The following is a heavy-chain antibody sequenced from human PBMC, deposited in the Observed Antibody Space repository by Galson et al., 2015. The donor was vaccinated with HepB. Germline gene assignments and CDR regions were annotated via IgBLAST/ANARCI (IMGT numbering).Heavy chain of an antibody. CDR2: IKGDGSEE. CDR1: GFTLSPIW. V-gene: IGHV3-7*03. CDR3: ARDWNWGLDY. Sequence: SLRLSCAASGFTLSPIWMSWVRQAPGKGLEWVANIKGDGSEEYYVDSVKGRFTISRDNARNSLYLQMNSLTAEDTALHYCARDWNWGLDYWGQGTLVTVSS. D-gene: IGHD7-27*01. J-gene: IGHJ4*02.